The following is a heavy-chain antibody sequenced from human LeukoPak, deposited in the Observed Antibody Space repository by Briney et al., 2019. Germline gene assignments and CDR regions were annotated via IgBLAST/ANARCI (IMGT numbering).Heavy chain of an antibody. D-gene: IGHD1-26*01. J-gene: IGHJ4*02. CDR1: GGTFSTNG. Sequence: SVKVSCKASGGTFSTNGISWVRQAPGQGLEWMGRIIPIFGPPKYAQKSQGTVTITTDESTSTAYMELSSLTSEDTAVYYCARSSGSHYYFDYWGQGTLVTVSS. V-gene: IGHV1-69*05. CDR2: IIPIFGPP. CDR3: ARSSGSHYYFDY.